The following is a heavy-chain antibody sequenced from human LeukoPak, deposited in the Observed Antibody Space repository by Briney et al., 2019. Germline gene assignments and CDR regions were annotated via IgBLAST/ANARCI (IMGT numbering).Heavy chain of an antibody. CDR2: VYYTGST. V-gene: IGHV4-59*08. Sequence: PSETLSLTCSVSGGSFSTYYRTWIRQPPGKGLEYIGYVYYTGSTNYNPSLQSRVAISIDTSKNQFSLKLRSVTAADTAVYFCARIDGDLLDSWGQGTLVAVSS. D-gene: IGHD4-17*01. CDR3: ARIDGDLLDS. CDR1: GGSFSTYY. J-gene: IGHJ4*02.